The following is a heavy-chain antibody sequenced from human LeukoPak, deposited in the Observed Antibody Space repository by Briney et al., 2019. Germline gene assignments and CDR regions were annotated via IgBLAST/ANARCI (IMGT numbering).Heavy chain of an antibody. Sequence: GGSLRLSCAASGFAFNSYALSWVRQAPGKGLEWVSAISGGDGSTDYADSVKGRFSISRDSSKNTLYLQMNNLRAEDTAVYYCAKLSNYYGSGSYQAVFDYWGQGTLVTVSS. CDR2: ISGGDGST. CDR1: GFAFNSYA. V-gene: IGHV3-23*01. J-gene: IGHJ4*02. CDR3: AKLSNYYGSGSYQAVFDY. D-gene: IGHD3-10*01.